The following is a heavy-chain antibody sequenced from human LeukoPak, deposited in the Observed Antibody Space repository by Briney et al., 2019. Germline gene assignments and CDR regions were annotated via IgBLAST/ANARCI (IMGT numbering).Heavy chain of an antibody. V-gene: IGHV4-34*01. CDR2: INHSGST. J-gene: IGHJ6*02. D-gene: IGHD2-2*02. CDR3: ARQCSSISCYSPPYYYYGMDV. Sequence: SETLSLTCVVYGGSFSGYYWSWIRQPPGKGLEWIGEINHSGSTNYNPSLKSRVTISVDTSKNQFSLKLSSVTAADTAVYYCARQCSSISCYSPPYYYYGMDVWGQGTTVTVSS. CDR1: GGSFSGYY.